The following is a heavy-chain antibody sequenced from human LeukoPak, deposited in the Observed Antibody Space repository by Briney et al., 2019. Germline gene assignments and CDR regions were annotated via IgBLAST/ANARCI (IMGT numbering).Heavy chain of an antibody. CDR2: IYHSGST. Sequence: SETLSLTCTVSGYSISSGYYWGWIRQPPGKGLEWIGSIYHSGSTYYNPSLKSRVTISVDTSKNQFSLKLSSVTAADTAVYYCARATTHDSSGYYIPYYFDYWGQGTLVTVSS. CDR1: GYSISSGYY. D-gene: IGHD3-22*01. J-gene: IGHJ4*02. CDR3: ARATTHDSSGYYIPYYFDY. V-gene: IGHV4-38-2*02.